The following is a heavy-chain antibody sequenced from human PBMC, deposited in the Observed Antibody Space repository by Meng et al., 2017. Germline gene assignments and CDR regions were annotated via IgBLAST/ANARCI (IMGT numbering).Heavy chain of an antibody. V-gene: IGHV3-48*03. D-gene: IGHD3-22*01. Sequence: LSLTCAASGFTFSSYEMNWVRQAPGKGLEWVSYISSSGSTIYYADSVKGRFTISRDNAKNSLYLQMNSLRAEDTAVYYCARKYYYDSSGYYYYYYYGMDVWGQGTTVTVSS. CDR1: GFTFSSYE. J-gene: IGHJ6*02. CDR2: ISSSGSTI. CDR3: ARKYYYDSSGYYYYYYYGMDV.